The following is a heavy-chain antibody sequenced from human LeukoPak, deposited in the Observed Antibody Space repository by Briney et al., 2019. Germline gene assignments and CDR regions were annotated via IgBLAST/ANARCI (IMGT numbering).Heavy chain of an antibody. CDR2: IIPILGIA. CDR1: GGTFSSYA. D-gene: IGHD3-16*02. Sequence: SVTVSCKASGGTFSSYAISWVRQAPGQGLEWMGRIIPILGIANYAQKFQGRVTITADKSTSTAYMELSSLRSEDTAVYYCAREVSGDYVWGSYRPPLYYFDYWGQGTLVTVSS. J-gene: IGHJ4*02. CDR3: AREVSGDYVWGSYRPPLYYFDY. V-gene: IGHV1-69*04.